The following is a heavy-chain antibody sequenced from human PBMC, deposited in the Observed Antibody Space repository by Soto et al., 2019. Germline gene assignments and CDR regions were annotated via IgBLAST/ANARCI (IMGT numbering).Heavy chain of an antibody. Sequence: ASVKVSCKASGYTFTSHAMHWVRQAPGQRLEWMGWINAGNGNTKYSQKFQGRVTITTDTSASTAYMELSSLRSEDTAVYYCARDGIAAAGNSWFEPWGQGTRVTVSS. D-gene: IGHD6-13*01. CDR2: INAGNGNT. CDR3: ARDGIAAAGNSWFEP. CDR1: GYTFTSHA. V-gene: IGHV1-3*01. J-gene: IGHJ5*02.